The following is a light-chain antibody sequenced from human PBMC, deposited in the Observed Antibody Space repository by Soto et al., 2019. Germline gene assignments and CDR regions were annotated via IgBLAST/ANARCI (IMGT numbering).Light chain of an antibody. V-gene: IGKV3-20*01. CDR3: QQYGSSGT. Sequence: EIVLTQSPGTLSLSPGERATLSCRASQSVSNNYLAWYQQKPGQAPRLLIYCASNRATGIPDRFSGSGSGTDFTLTLSRLEPEDCAVYYCQQYGSSGTFGQGNKVQI. CDR1: QSVSNNY. J-gene: IGKJ1*01. CDR2: CAS.